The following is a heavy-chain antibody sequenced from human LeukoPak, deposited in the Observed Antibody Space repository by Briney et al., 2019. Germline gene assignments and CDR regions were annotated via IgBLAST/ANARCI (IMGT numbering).Heavy chain of an antibody. CDR3: ARGHYCSGGSCYSPRFDP. D-gene: IGHD2-15*01. Sequence: ASVKVSRKASGYTFTGYYMHWVRQAPGQGLEWMGRINPNSGGTNYAQKFQGRVTMTRDTSISTAYMELSRLRSDDTAVYYCARGHYCSGGSCYSPRFDPWGQGTLVTVSS. J-gene: IGHJ5*02. CDR2: INPNSGGT. CDR1: GYTFTGYY. V-gene: IGHV1-2*06.